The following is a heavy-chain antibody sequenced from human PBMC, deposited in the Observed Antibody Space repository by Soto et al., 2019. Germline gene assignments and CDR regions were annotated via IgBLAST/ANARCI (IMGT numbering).Heavy chain of an antibody. D-gene: IGHD2-2*02. Sequence: SVKVSCKASGGIFSSYAISWVLQAPGQGLEWMGGIIPIFGTANYAQKFQGRVTITADESTSTAYMELSSLRSEDTAVYYCAREDIVVVPAAILRYYGMDVWGQGTTVTVSS. CDR2: IIPIFGTA. CDR1: GGIFSSYA. CDR3: AREDIVVVPAAILRYYGMDV. V-gene: IGHV1-69*13. J-gene: IGHJ6*02.